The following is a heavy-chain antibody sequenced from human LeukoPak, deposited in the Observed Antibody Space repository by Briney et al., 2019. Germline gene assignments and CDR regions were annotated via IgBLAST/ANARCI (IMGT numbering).Heavy chain of an antibody. CDR2: IYHSGST. CDR1: GYSISSGYY. J-gene: IGHJ4*02. Sequence: SETLSLTCTVSGYSISSGYYWGWIRQPPGEGLEWIGSIYHSGSTYYNPSLKSRVTISVDTSKNQFSLKLSSVTAADTAVYYCARGDYWGQGTLVTVSS. V-gene: IGHV4-38-2*02. CDR3: ARGDY.